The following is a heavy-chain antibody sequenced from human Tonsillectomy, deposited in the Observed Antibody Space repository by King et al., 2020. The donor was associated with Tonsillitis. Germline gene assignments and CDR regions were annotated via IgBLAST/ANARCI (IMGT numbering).Heavy chain of an antibody. CDR2: ISSSSSYI. D-gene: IGHD3-22*01. CDR1: GFTFSSYS. J-gene: IGHJ3*02. Sequence: VQLVESGGGLVKPGGSLRLSCAASGFTFSSYSMNWVRQAPGKGLEWVSSISSSSSYIYYADSVKGRFTISSDNAKNSLYLQMNSLRAEDTAVYYCQTGHYYDSSGYYRAFDIWGQGTMVTVSS. CDR3: QTGHYYDSSGYYRAFDI. V-gene: IGHV3-21*01.